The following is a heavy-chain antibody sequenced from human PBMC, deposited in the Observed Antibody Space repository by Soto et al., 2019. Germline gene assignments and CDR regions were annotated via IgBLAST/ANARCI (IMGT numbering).Heavy chain of an antibody. J-gene: IGHJ4*02. Sequence: EVQLLESGGGLVQPGGSLRLSCAASGFTFSSYAMRWVRQAPGKGLEWVSAISGSGGSTYYADSVKGRFTIYRDHSNNTLELQMNSLRADDTAVYYCAKDLYFCQLRSDYWGQGTLVTVSS. CDR2: ISGSGGST. CDR3: AKDLYFCQLRSDY. D-gene: IGHD2-2*02. V-gene: IGHV3-23*01. CDR1: GFTFSSYA.